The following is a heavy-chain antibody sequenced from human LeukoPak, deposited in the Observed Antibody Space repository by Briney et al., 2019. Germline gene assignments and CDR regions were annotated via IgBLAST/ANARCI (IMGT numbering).Heavy chain of an antibody. CDR3: ARDLSRGAPDYFDN. CDR1: GFIFSDFP. V-gene: IGHV3-30*04. CDR2: ISHDGKVK. Sequence: LTGGSLRLSCAASGFIFSDFPFHWVRQAPGKGLEWVAVISHDGKVKYYADSVKGRFTISRDDSMNTLSLQMNSLRPEDTGIYYCARDLSRGAPDYFDNWGQGTLVTVSS. D-gene: IGHD3-10*01. J-gene: IGHJ4*02.